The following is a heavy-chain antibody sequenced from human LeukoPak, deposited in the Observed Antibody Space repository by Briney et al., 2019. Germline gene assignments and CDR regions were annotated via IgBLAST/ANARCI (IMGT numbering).Heavy chain of an antibody. CDR1: GFTFSSYA. D-gene: IGHD3-16*01. CDR2: ITGRGGRT. CDR3: ANGGRLVDF. Sequence: GGSLRLSCAASGFTFSSYAMSWVRQAPGKGLEWVSSITGRGGRTYYAGSVKGRYTISRHNSKNTLYLQMNSLRFEHTPVYYCANGGRLVDFWGQGTLVTVSS. J-gene: IGHJ4*02. V-gene: IGHV3-23*01.